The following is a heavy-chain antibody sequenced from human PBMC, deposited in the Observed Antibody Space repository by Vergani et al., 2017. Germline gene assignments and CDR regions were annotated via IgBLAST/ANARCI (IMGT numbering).Heavy chain of an antibody. CDR2: ISWNSGSI. J-gene: IGHJ4*02. V-gene: IGHV3-9*01. CDR3: AKVHLHYYDIICYYYFDD. CDR1: GFTFDDYD. Sequence: EVQLVESGGGLVQPGRSLRLSCAASGFTFDDYDMHWVRQAPGKGLEWGSGISWNSGSIGYADSVKGRFTISRDKAKNSLYLQMNSLRAEDTALYYCAKVHLHYYDIICYYYFDDWGQGTLVTVSS. D-gene: IGHD3-22*01.